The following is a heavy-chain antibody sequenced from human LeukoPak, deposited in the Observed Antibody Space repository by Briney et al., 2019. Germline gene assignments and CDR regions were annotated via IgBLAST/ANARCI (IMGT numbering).Heavy chain of an antibody. Sequence: GGSLRLSCAASGFTFDDYGMSWVRQAPGKGLEWVSGINWNGGSTGYADSVKGRFTISRDNSKNTLYLQMNSLRAEDTAVYYCAKVRFGVTARYYFDYWGQGTLVTVSS. CDR3: AKVRFGVTARYYFDY. CDR1: GFTFDDYG. CDR2: INWNGGST. V-gene: IGHV3-20*04. J-gene: IGHJ4*02. D-gene: IGHD3-10*01.